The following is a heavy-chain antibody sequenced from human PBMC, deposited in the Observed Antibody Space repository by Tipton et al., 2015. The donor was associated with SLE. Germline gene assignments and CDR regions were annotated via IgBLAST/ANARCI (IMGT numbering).Heavy chain of an antibody. V-gene: IGHV4-59*01. CDR1: GGSISSYY. Sequence: TLSLTCTVSGGSISSYYWSWIRQPPGKGLEWIGYIYYSGSTNYNPSLKSRVTISVDTSKNQFSLKLSSVTAADTAVYYWARESSWDPLSDYWGQGTLVTVSS. D-gene: IGHD6-13*01. CDR2: IYYSGST. CDR3: ARESSWDPLSDY. J-gene: IGHJ4*02.